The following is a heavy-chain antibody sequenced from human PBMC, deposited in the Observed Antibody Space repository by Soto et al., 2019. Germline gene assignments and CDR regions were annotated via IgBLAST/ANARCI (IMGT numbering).Heavy chain of an antibody. V-gene: IGHV1-46*01. CDR3: ARTGVYGSGEDYYYYYRMDV. J-gene: IGHJ6*02. CDR1: GYTFTSYY. CDR2: INPSGGST. D-gene: IGHD3-10*01. Sequence: ASVKVSCKASGYTFTSYYMHWVRQAPGQGLEWMGIINPSGGSTSYAQKFQGRVTMTRDTSTSTVYMELSSLRSEDTAAYYCARTGVYGSGEDYYYYYRMDVWGQGTTVTVSS.